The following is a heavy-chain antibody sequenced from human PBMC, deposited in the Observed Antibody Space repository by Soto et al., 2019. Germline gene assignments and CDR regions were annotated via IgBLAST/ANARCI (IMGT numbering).Heavy chain of an antibody. V-gene: IGHV1-2*04. CDR3: AREDRITIFGVVTSAARGLDY. CDR1: GYTFTAYN. D-gene: IGHD3-3*01. CDR2: INPNSGGT. Sequence: ASVKVSCKAPGYTFTAYNIHGVRQPPGQGLEGMGWINPNSGGTNYAQKFQGWVTMTRDTSISTAYMELSRLRSDDTAVYYCAREDRITIFGVVTSAARGLDYWGQGTLVTVSS. J-gene: IGHJ4*02.